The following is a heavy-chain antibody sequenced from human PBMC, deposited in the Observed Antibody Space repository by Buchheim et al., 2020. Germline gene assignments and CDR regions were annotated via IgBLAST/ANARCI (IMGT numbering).Heavy chain of an antibody. J-gene: IGHJ2*01. Sequence: EVQLVESGGGLVKPGGSLRLSCAASGFTFSSYSMNWVRQAPGKGLEWVSSISSSSSYLYYADSVKGRFTISRDNAKNSLYLQMNSLRAEDTAVYYCARDLGVTAHWYFDLWGRGTL. CDR1: GFTFSSYS. CDR3: ARDLGVTAHWYFDL. D-gene: IGHD2-21*02. V-gene: IGHV3-21*01. CDR2: ISSSSSYL.